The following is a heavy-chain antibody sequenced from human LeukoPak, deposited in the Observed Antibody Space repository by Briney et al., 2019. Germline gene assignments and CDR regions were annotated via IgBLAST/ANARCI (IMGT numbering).Heavy chain of an antibody. J-gene: IGHJ4*02. Sequence: GGSLRLSCAASGFTFSSYGMHWVRQAPGKGLEWVSAISGSGGSTYYADSVKGRFTISRDNSKNALFLQMNSLRAEDTAVYYCAKSGPYCSSTSCNYFDYWGQGTLVTVSS. CDR2: ISGSGGST. V-gene: IGHV3-23*01. D-gene: IGHD2-2*01. CDR3: AKSGPYCSSTSCNYFDY. CDR1: GFTFSSYG.